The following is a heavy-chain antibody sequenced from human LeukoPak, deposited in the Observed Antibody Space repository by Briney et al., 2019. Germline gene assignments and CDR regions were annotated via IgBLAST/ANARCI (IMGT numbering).Heavy chain of an antibody. CDR3: ARDGYYGSGLDY. CDR2: IYYSGST. Sequence: SETLSLTCTVSGGSVSSYYWSWIRQPPGKGLESIGYIYYSGSTNYNPSLKSRVTISLDTSKNEFSLKLSSVTAADTAVYYCARDGYYGSGLDYWGQGTLVTVSS. D-gene: IGHD3-10*01. J-gene: IGHJ4*02. V-gene: IGHV4-59*02. CDR1: GGSVSSYY.